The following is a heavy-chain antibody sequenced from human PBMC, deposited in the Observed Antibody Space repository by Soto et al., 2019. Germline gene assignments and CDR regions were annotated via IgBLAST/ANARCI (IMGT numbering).Heavy chain of an antibody. CDR2: IYSGGST. J-gene: IGHJ3*02. V-gene: IGHV3-53*04. CDR1: GFTVSSNY. CDR3: ARGLRSGYDFYAFDI. D-gene: IGHD5-12*01. Sequence: GGSLRLSCAASGFTVSSNYMSWVRQAPGKGLKWVSVIYSGGSTYYADSVKGRFTISRHNSKNTLYLQMNSLRAEDTAVYYCARGLRSGYDFYAFDIWGQGTMVTVSS.